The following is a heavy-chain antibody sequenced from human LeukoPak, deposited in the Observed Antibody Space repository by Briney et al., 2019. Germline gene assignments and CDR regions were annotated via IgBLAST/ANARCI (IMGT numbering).Heavy chain of an antibody. CDR1: GYTFTSYA. V-gene: IGHV1-3*01. D-gene: IGHD2-15*01. J-gene: IGHJ5*02. CDR3: ARDPIYCSGGSCYSPNWFDP. CDR2: INAGNGNT. Sequence: GASVKVSCKASGYTFTSYAMHWVRQAPGQRLEWMGWINAGNGNTKYSQKFQGRVTITRDTSASTAYMELSSLRSEDTAVYYCARDPIYCSGGSCYSPNWFDPWGQGTLVTVSS.